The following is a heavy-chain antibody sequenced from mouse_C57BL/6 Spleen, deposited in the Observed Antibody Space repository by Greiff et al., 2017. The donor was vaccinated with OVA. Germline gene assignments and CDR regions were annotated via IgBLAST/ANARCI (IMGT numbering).Heavy chain of an antibody. Sequence: VQLQQPGAELVRPGSSVKLSCKASGYTFTSYWMHWVKQRPIQGLEWIGNIDPSDSDTHYNQKFKDKATLTVDKSSSTAYMQLSSLTSEDSAVYYCARMGAMDYWGQGTSVTVSS. J-gene: IGHJ4*01. CDR3: ARMGAMDY. CDR2: IDPSDSDT. CDR1: GYTFTSYW. V-gene: IGHV1-52*01.